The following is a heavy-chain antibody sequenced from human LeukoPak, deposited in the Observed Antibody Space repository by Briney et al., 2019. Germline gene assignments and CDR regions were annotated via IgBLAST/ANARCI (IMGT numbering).Heavy chain of an antibody. CDR3: ARHDYHSNSDAFDV. CDR2: ITGSGSDI. D-gene: IGHD4-23*01. Sequence: GGSLRLPCAAPGFTFNIYSMNWVRQAPGKGLEWISYITGSGSDISYADSVKGRFTISRDSAKNSLYLQMNSLRAEDTAVYYCARHDYHSNSDAFDVWGQGTMVTVSS. CDR1: GFTFNIYS. V-gene: IGHV3-21*05. J-gene: IGHJ3*01.